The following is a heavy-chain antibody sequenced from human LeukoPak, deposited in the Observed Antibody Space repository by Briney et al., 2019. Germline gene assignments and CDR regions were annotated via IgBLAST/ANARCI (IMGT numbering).Heavy chain of an antibody. Sequence: SETLSLTCTVSGGSISSSSYYWSWIRQPPGKGLEWIGYIYYSGSTNYNPSLKSRVTISVDTSKNQFSLKLSSVTAADTAVYYCAATISPSLGDWFDPWGQGTLVTVSS. J-gene: IGHJ5*02. CDR1: GGSISSSSYY. D-gene: IGHD3-9*01. CDR3: AATISPSLGDWFDP. CDR2: IYYSGST. V-gene: IGHV4-61*01.